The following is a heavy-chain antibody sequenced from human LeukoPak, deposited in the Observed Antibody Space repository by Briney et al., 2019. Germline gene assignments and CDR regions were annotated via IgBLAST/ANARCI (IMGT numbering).Heavy chain of an antibody. D-gene: IGHD3-22*01. CDR3: ARLWGGSSGYYY. Sequence: GGSLRLSCAASGFTFSDYYLSWVRQAPGKGLEWVSFISPSSSYTNYADSVKGRFTISRDNAKNSLYLQMSSLRAEDTAVYYCARLWGGSSGYYYWGQGTLDTVSS. CDR2: ISPSSSYT. J-gene: IGHJ4*02. CDR1: GFTFSDYY. V-gene: IGHV3-11*03.